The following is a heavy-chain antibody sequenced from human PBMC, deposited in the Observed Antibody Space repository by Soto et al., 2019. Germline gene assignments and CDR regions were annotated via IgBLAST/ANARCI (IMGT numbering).Heavy chain of an antibody. CDR3: AKNPGYYYDSTGYHFDY. J-gene: IGHJ4*02. V-gene: IGHV3-23*01. CDR1: AFTFNNYA. D-gene: IGHD3-22*01. CDR2: ISGSGGRT. Sequence: PGGSLRLSCAASAFTFNNYAMNWVRQAPGKGLEWVSSISGSGGRTDYADSVKGRFTISRDNSKNTLYLQMNSLRAEDTAVYYCAKNPGYYYDSTGYHFDYWGQGTLVTVSS.